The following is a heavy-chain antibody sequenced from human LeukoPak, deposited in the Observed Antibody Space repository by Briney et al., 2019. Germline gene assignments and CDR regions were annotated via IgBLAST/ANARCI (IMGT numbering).Heavy chain of an antibody. J-gene: IGHJ4*02. Sequence: PGGSLRLSCAASGFTFSDYYTSWIRQAPGKGLEWVSYMSDSGNTIYYSDSVRGRFTISRDNAKSSLYLQMNSLRAEDTAVYYCARGSSSSSTCFGYWGQGTLVAVSS. D-gene: IGHD6-13*01. CDR2: MSDSGNTI. V-gene: IGHV3-11*01. CDR1: GFTFSDYY. CDR3: ARGSSSSSTCFGY.